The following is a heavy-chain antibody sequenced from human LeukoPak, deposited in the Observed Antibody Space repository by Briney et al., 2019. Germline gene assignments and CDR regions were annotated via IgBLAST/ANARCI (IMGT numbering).Heavy chain of an antibody. CDR2: IYYSGST. Sequence: SETLSLTCTVSGGSISSSSYYWGWIRQPPGKGLEWIGSIYYSGSTYYNPSLKSRVTISVDTSKNQFSLKLSSVTAADTAVYYCARDDYSKRMGFDPWGQGTLVTVSS. V-gene: IGHV4-39*07. J-gene: IGHJ5*02. D-gene: IGHD4-11*01. CDR1: GGSISSSSYY. CDR3: ARDDYSKRMGFDP.